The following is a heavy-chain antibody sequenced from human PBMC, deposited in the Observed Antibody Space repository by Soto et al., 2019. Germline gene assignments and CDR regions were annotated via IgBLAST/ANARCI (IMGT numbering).Heavy chain of an antibody. J-gene: IGHJ6*02. CDR3: AKDQVLSPADGMDV. Sequence: QVQLVESGGGVVQPGRSLRLSCAASGFTFSSYGMHWVRQAPGKGLEWVAVISYDGSNKYYADSVKGRFTISRDNSKNPLYLQMNSLRAEDTAVYYCAKDQVLSPADGMDVWGQGTTVTVSS. D-gene: IGHD2-15*01. CDR1: GFTFSSYG. V-gene: IGHV3-30*18. CDR2: ISYDGSNK.